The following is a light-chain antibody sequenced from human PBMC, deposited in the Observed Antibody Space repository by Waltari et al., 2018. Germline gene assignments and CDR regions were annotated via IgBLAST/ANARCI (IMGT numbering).Light chain of an antibody. CDR1: GTEVGCENS. CDR2: DVR. Sequence: QYALTQPPPVAGSLGQSVTISCSGTGTEVGCENSVSWYQQPPGTAPKLIIYDVRNRPSGVSHRFSGSRSGNTASLTISGLQAEDEADYYCSSYTANTRFFGGGTKLTVL. V-gene: IGLV2-18*02. CDR3: SSYTANTRF. J-gene: IGLJ2*01.